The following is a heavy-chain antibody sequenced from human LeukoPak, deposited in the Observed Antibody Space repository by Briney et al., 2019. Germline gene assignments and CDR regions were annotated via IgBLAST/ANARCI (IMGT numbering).Heavy chain of an antibody. D-gene: IGHD5-12*01. CDR2: IIPIFGTA. Sequence: SVKVSCKASGGTFSNYAISWVRQAPGQGLEWMGGIIPIFGTANYAQKFQGRVTITADESTSTAYMELSSLRSEDTAVYYCARGDSAYDLFGHIDYWGQGPLVTVSS. CDR3: ARGDSAYDLFGHIDY. J-gene: IGHJ4*02. CDR1: GGTFSNYA. V-gene: IGHV1-69*01.